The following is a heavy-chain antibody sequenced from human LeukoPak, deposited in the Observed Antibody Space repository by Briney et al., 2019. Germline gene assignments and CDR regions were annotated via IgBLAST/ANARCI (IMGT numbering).Heavy chain of an antibody. V-gene: IGHV3-20*01. CDR1: GFTFDDYG. J-gene: IGHJ4*02. Sequence: GGSLRLSCAASGFTFDDYGMSWVRQAPGKGLEWVSGINWNGGSTGYADSVKGRFTISRDNAKNSLYLQMNSLRAEDTALYHCARDMGIVVVYYPDDYWGQGTLVTVSS. CDR2: INWNGGST. D-gene: IGHD3-22*01. CDR3: ARDMGIVVVYYPDDY.